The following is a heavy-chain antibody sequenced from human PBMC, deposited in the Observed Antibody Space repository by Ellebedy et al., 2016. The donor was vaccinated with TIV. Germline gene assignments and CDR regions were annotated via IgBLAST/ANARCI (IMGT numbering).Heavy chain of an antibody. V-gene: IGHV1-24*01. J-gene: IGHJ3*02. D-gene: IGHD2-8*01. CDR2: LDPEDGEK. Sequence: AASVKVSCKVSGYSLTELSMHWVRQAPGKGLEWMGGLDPEDGEKKYGEKFKGRVTLTEDTSTDIAYMELSSLRSEDTAVYYCATDLRYCSNDVCFKRYDAFDIWGQGTMVTVSS. CDR3: ATDLRYCSNDVCFKRYDAFDI. CDR1: GYSLTELS.